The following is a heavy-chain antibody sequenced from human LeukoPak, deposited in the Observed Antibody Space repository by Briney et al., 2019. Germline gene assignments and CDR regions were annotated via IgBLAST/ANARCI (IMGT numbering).Heavy chain of an antibody. V-gene: IGHV3-43*01. CDR2: ISWEGSTT. J-gene: IGHJ5*02. CDR3: AKARSSSWSYPES. D-gene: IGHD6-13*01. Sequence: HPGGSLRLSCATSGFAFDDHTMHWVRQLPGKGLEWLSLISWEGSTTYYADSVKDRFTISRDTSKNSLYLQMNSLRTEDTALYYCAKARSSSWSYPESWGQGTLVTVSS. CDR1: GFAFDDHT.